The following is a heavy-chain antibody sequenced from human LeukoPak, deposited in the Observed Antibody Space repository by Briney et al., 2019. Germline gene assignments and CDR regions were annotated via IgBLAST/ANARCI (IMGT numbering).Heavy chain of an antibody. CDR3: ARDGALDY. J-gene: IGHJ4*02. V-gene: IGHV1-2*02. CDR1: GFTFTDYY. Sequence: ASVKVSCTASGFTFTDYYMHWVRQAPGQGLEWMGWINPNTGVTNRAQKFQGRVTMTRDTSITTAYMELTRLKSDDTAVYYCARDGALDYWGQGTLVTVSS. CDR2: INPNTGVT. D-gene: IGHD3-16*01.